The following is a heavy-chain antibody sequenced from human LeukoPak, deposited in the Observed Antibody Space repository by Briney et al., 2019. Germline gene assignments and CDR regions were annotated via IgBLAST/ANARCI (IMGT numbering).Heavy chain of an antibody. D-gene: IGHD6-13*01. Sequence: PGGSLILSCAASGFTFSSYGMHWVRQAPGEGLEWVAVIWYDGSNKYYADSVKGRFTISRDNSKNTLYLQMNSLRAEDTAVYYCAKGRIAAAGTPYYFDYWGQGTLVTVSS. CDR3: AKGRIAAAGTPYYFDY. CDR1: GFTFSSYG. CDR2: IWYDGSNK. J-gene: IGHJ4*02. V-gene: IGHV3-33*06.